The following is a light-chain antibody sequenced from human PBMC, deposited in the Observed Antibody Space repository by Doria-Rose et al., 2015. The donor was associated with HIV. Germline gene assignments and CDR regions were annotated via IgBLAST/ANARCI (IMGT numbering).Light chain of an antibody. J-gene: IGKJ3*01. CDR1: QSLLYTSKNY. CDR2: WAS. CDR3: QQYYDTPS. V-gene: IGKV4-1*01. Sequence: TQSPESLGMSLCERATLNRKSNQSLLYTSKNYLAWYQQKPGQPPKLLIYWASTRQSGVPARFSGSGSGTDFTLTISSLEAEDVAVYYCQQYYDTPSFGPGTTVDIK.